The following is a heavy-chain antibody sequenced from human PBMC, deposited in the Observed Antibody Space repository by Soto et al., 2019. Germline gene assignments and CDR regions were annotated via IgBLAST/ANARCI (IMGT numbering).Heavy chain of an antibody. Sequence: GSLRLSCAASGFSFVNYAMNWARQAPGKGLEWVSGLSGSGTSAYYADSVKGRFTISRDNSRDTLFLQMNSLTADDTAVYYCAKATTNGGWFNPFDSWGQGALVTVSS. D-gene: IGHD6-19*01. V-gene: IGHV3-23*01. CDR1: GFSFVNYA. CDR2: LSGSGTSA. J-gene: IGHJ4*02. CDR3: AKATTNGGWFNPFDS.